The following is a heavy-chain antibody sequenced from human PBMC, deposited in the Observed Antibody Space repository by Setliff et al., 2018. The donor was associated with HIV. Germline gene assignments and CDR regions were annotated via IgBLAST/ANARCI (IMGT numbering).Heavy chain of an antibody. CDR3: AREGGTGRSSWYGAYWYDP. CDR1: GGSFSGYY. V-gene: IGHV4-34*01. CDR2: INHSGKT. J-gene: IGHJ5*02. Sequence: KPSETLSLTCAVYGGSFSGYYWTWIRQPPGKGLEWIGDINHSGKTNYNRSLKSRVTISLDTSKNQFSLRLTSVTAADTAVYYCAREGGTGRSSWYGAYWYDPWGQGTLVTVSS. D-gene: IGHD6-13*01.